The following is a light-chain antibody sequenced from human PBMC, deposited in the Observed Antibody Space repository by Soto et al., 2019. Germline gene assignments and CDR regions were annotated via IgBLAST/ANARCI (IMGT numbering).Light chain of an antibody. Sequence: DIQMTQSPSTLSASVGDRVTITCRASQSISSSLAWYQQKPGKAPKLLFYKASSLESGVPSRFSGSVSGTEFNLTISSLQPDDIATYYCQHFTDYSPRTFGQGTKVEIK. J-gene: IGKJ1*01. V-gene: IGKV1-5*03. CDR2: KAS. CDR1: QSISSS. CDR3: QHFTDYSPRT.